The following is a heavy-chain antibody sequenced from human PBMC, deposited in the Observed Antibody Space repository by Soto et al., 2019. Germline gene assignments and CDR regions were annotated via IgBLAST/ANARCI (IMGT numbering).Heavy chain of an antibody. CDR1: GFIFSDFY. D-gene: IGHD2-21*01. V-gene: IGHV3-72*01. Sequence: EVQLVESGGGVVQPGGSLRLSCGASGFIFSDFYVDWVRQAPGKGLEWVGRSRNRANSYTTEYAASVKGRFTVSRDHSRNLLYLQMNSLKTEDTAVYYCTRVRGDYQMWAFDYWGQRILVTVSS. J-gene: IGHJ4*02. CDR3: TRVRGDYQMWAFDY. CDR2: SRNRANSYTT.